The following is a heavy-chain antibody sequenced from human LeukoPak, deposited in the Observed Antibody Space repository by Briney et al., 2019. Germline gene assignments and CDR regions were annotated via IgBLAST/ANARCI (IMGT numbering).Heavy chain of an antibody. J-gene: IGHJ4*02. V-gene: IGHV3-30*03. CDR2: ISYDGKKK. CDR1: GFSFRSYG. CDR3: ARDKGVWVVVGTLDY. D-gene: IGHD1-1*01. Sequence: GGSLRLSCAVSGFSFRSYGMHWVRQAPGKGLEWVADISYDGKKKHYADSVKGRFTISRDDYKNTLYMEMNSLRAEDTAVYYCARDKGVWVVVGTLDYWGQGTLVTVSS.